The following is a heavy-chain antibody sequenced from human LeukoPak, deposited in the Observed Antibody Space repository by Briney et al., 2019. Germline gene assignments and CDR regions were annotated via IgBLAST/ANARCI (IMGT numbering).Heavy chain of an antibody. J-gene: IGHJ6*02. D-gene: IGHD3-9*01. CDR2: INHSGST. CDR3: ARGPLRYFDWLFPKGMDV. Sequence: PSETLSLTCAAYGGSFSGYYWSWIRQPPGKGLEWIGEINHSGSTNYNPSLKSRVTISVDTSKNQFSLKLSSVTAADTAVYYCARGPLRYFDWLFPKGMDVWGQGTTVTVSS. V-gene: IGHV4-34*01. CDR1: GGSFSGYY.